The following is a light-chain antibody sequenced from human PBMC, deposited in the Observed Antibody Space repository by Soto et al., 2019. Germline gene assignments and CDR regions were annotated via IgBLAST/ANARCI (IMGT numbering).Light chain of an antibody. V-gene: IGLV1-44*01. CDR2: SNN. CDR1: SSNIGSNT. CDR3: AAWDDSFVV. Sequence: QSVLTQPPSASGTPGQRVTLSCSGSSSNIGSNTVNWYQQLPGTAPKLLIYSNNQRPSGVPDRFSGSKSGTSASLAISGLQSEDEADYYCAAWDDSFVVFGGGTKVTVL. J-gene: IGLJ2*01.